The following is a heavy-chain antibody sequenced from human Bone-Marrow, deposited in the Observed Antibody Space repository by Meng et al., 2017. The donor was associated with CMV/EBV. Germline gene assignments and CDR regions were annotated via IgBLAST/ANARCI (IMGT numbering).Heavy chain of an antibody. D-gene: IGHD3-22*01. CDR2: MNPNSGNT. J-gene: IGHJ6*02. V-gene: IGHV1-8*01. Sequence: ASVKVSCKASGYTFTSFDINWVRQAPGQGLEWMGWMNPNSGNTGYAQKFQGRVTMTRSTSTSTAYMELSGLRSGDTAVYYCARDYFESSGSSSFAYYGMDVWGRGTTVTVSS. CDR1: GYTFTSFD. CDR3: ARDYFESSGSSSFAYYGMDV.